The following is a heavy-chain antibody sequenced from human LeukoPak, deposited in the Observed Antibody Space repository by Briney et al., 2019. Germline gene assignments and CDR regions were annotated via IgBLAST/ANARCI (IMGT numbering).Heavy chain of an antibody. Sequence: PGGSLRLSCSASGFTFSRYAMHWVRQAPGKGLEYVSGVTSNGGSTYYADSVKGRFTISRDNSKNTLYLQMSTLRAEDTAVYYCVKSSGSSWYMFDYWGQGTLVTVSS. CDR1: GFTFSRYA. D-gene: IGHD6-13*01. J-gene: IGHJ4*02. CDR3: VKSSGSSWYMFDY. CDR2: VTSNGGST. V-gene: IGHV3-64D*09.